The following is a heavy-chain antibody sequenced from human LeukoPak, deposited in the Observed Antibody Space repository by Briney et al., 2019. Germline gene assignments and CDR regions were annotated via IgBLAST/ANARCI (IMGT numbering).Heavy chain of an antibody. CDR3: AKVGLRFLEWLLYYFDY. D-gene: IGHD3-3*01. J-gene: IGHJ4*02. CDR1: AFTISSYA. Sequence: GGSLRLSCSASAFTISSYAMSRVRQAPGKGLEWVSAISGSGGSTYYAASVKGRFTISRDNSKNTLYLQMNSLRAEDTAVYYCAKVGLRFLEWLLYYFDYWGQGTLVTVSS. CDR2: ISGSGGST. V-gene: IGHV3-23*01.